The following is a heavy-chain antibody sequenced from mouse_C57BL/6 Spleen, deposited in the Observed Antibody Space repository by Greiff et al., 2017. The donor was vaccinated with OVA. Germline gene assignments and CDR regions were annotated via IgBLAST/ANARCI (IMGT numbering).Heavy chain of an antibody. D-gene: IGHD2-3*01. J-gene: IGHJ4*01. CDR1: GFTFSSYT. Sequence: EVKVVESGGGLVKPGGSLKLSCAASGFTFSSYTMSWVRQTPEKRLEWVATISGGGGNTYYTDSVKGRFTISRDNAKNTLYLQMSSLRSDDTALYYCARERDGYYVWGQGTSVTVSS. CDR2: ISGGGGNT. V-gene: IGHV5-9*01. CDR3: ARERDGYYV.